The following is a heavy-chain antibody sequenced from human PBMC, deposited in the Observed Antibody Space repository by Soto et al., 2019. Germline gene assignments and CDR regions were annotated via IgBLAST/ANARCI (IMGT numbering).Heavy chain of an antibody. J-gene: IGHJ6*02. V-gene: IGHV4-59*01. CDR3: ARLHGSGVGYYYYGMDV. D-gene: IGHD3-10*01. CDR2: IYYSGST. CDR1: GGSISSYS. Sequence: QVQLQESGPGLVKPSETLSLTCTVSGGSISSYSWSWIRQPPGKGLEWIGYIYYSGSTNYNPSLKRRVTISVDTSKNQFSLKLSSVTAADTAVYYCARLHGSGVGYYYYGMDVWGQGTTVTVSS.